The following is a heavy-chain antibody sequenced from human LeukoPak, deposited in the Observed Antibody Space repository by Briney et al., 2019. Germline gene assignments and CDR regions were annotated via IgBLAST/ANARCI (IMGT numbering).Heavy chain of an antibody. CDR1: GGFISSGYYY. Sequence: SETLSLTCSVSGGFISSGYYYWSWLRQPAGKGLGWIGRIYTGGSTNYNPSLKSRVTISMDTSKNQFSLKLTSVTAADTAVYYCARTSTLTTAFDIWGQGTLVTVSS. J-gene: IGHJ5*02. V-gene: IGHV4-61*02. CDR3: ARTSTLTTAFDI. D-gene: IGHD4-11*01. CDR2: IYTGGST.